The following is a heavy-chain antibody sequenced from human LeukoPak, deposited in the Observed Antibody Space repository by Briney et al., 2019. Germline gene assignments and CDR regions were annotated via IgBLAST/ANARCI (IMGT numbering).Heavy chain of an antibody. J-gene: IGHJ4*02. V-gene: IGHV1-2*02. CDR3: AREMNYDDYRTSDY. CDR1: GYTFTGYY. D-gene: IGHD4-17*01. Sequence: EASVKVSCKASGYTFTGYYMHWVRQAPGQGFDWLGRVYFKSGGTNYAQKFQGRVTMTRDTSISTVYMQLISLRSDDTAVYYCAREMNYDDYRTSDYWGQGTLVTVSS. CDR2: VYFKSGGT.